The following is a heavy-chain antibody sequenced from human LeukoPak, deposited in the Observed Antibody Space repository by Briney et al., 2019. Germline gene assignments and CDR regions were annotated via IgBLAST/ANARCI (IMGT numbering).Heavy chain of an antibody. D-gene: IGHD3-10*01. Sequence: ASVKVSCKASGGTFSSYAISWVRQAPGQGLEWMGGIIPIFGTANYAQKLQGRVTMTTDTSTSTAYMELRSLRSDDTAVYYCARESHVTREDYWGQGTLVTVSS. CDR2: IIPIFGTA. J-gene: IGHJ4*02. CDR1: GGTFSSYA. V-gene: IGHV1-69*05. CDR3: ARESHVTREDY.